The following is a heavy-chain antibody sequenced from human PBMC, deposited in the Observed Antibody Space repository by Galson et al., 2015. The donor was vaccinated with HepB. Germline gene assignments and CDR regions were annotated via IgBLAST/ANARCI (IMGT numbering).Heavy chain of an antibody. CDR2: INGGGTT. V-gene: IGHV3-66*02. CDR3: AKLEVGDFRGGSDSFDY. CDR1: GFTVSLNY. J-gene: IGHJ4*02. Sequence: SLRLSCAVSGFTVSLNYMSWVRQAPGKGLEWVAAINGGGTTNYADSVKGRFTISRDHFKNILYLQMNSLRFEDTALYYCAKLEVGDFRGGSDSFDYWGQGILVTVSS. D-gene: IGHD3-3*01.